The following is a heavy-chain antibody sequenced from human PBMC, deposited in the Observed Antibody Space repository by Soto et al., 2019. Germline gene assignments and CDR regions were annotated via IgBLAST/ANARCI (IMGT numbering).Heavy chain of an antibody. V-gene: IGHV3-74*01. CDR2: INSDGSVS. CDR3: ARGDCVGGSCYSLAGSFYYYMDV. D-gene: IGHD2-15*01. J-gene: IGHJ6*03. CDR1: GFTFSNYW. Sequence: EVKLVESGGGLVQPGGSLRLSCAASGFTFSNYWMYWVRQAPGQGLVWVSRINSDGSVSRYADSVKGRLTISRDNVKNTLYLQMNSLRVEDTAVYYCARGDCVGGSCYSLAGSFYYYMDVWGKGTKVTVFS.